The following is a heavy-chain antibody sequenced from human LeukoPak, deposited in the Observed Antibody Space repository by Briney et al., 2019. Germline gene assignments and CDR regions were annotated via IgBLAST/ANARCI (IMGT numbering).Heavy chain of an antibody. CDR1: GYTFTSYA. Sequence: GASVKGSCKASGYTFTSYAMHWVRQAPGQRLEWMGWINAGNGNTKYSQKFQGRVTITRDTSTSTAYMELSSLRSEDTAVYYCARGVGIAAAEGIFDIWGQGTMVTVSS. V-gene: IGHV1-3*01. D-gene: IGHD6-13*01. CDR3: ARGVGIAAAEGIFDI. J-gene: IGHJ3*02. CDR2: INAGNGNT.